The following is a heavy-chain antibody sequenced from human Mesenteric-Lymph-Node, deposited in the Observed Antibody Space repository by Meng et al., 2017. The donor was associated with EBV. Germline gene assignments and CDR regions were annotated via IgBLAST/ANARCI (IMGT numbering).Heavy chain of an antibody. V-gene: IGHV4-61*01. Sequence: QVQLHESGPGLVKPSETLSLTCTVSGGSVSSSSYYWSWIRQPPGKGLEFIGYIYYNGNTNYNPSLKSRLTLLLDLSQNQFSLKLNSVTAADTAVYYCAREGYYDSSGYNDWGQGTLGTVAS. D-gene: IGHD3-22*01. J-gene: IGHJ4*02. CDR1: GGSVSSSSYY. CDR3: AREGYYDSSGYND. CDR2: IYYNGNT.